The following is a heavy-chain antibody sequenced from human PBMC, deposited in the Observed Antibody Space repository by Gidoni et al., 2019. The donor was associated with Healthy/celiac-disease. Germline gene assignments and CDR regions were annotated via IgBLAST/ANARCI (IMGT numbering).Heavy chain of an antibody. V-gene: IGHV3-7*01. CDR2: IKQDGSEK. Sequence: EVQLVESGGGLVQPGGSLRLSCAASGFTFRSYWMSWVRQAPGKGLEWVGNIKQDGSEKYYVDSVKGRFTISRDNAKNSLYLQMNSLRAEDTAVYYCARDRTTVLDYYGMDVWGQGTTVTVSS. D-gene: IGHD1-7*01. CDR1: GFTFRSYW. CDR3: ARDRTTVLDYYGMDV. J-gene: IGHJ6*02.